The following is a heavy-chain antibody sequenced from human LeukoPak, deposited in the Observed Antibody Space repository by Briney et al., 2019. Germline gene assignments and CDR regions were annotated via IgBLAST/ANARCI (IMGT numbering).Heavy chain of an antibody. CDR3: ARDTYYYGSGSHYLDY. J-gene: IGHJ4*02. CDR2: IYTSGST. V-gene: IGHV4-4*07. CDR1: GGSISSYY. D-gene: IGHD3-10*01. Sequence: PSETLSLTCTVSGGSISSYYWSWIRQPAGKGLEWIGRIYTSGSTNYNPSLKSRVTMSVDTSKNQFSLKLSSVTAADTAVYYCARDTYYYGSGSHYLDYWGQGTLVTVSS.